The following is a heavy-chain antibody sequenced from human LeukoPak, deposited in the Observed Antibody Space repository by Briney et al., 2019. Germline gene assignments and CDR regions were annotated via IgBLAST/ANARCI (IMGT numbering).Heavy chain of an antibody. CDR1: DYSISISYY. CDR2: IYTSGST. CDR3: ANSIDFDYGDYYFDY. D-gene: IGHD4-17*01. J-gene: IGHJ4*02. Sequence: PSETLSLTCSVSDYSISISYYWGWIRQPPGKGLEWIGRIYTSGSTNYNPSLKSRVTISLDTSKNQFSLKLSSVTAADTAVYYCANSIDFDYGDYYFDYWGQGALVTISS. V-gene: IGHV4-38-2*02.